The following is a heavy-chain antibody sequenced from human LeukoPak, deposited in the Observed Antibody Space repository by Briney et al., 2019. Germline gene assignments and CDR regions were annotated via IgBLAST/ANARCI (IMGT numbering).Heavy chain of an antibody. V-gene: IGHV3-53*04. CDR2: IYSGGST. Sequence: GGSLRLSCAASGFTFSSYSMNWVRQAPGKGLEWVSVIYSGGSTYYADSVKGRFTISRHNSKNTLYLQMNSLRAEDTAVYYCARLAAGDAFDIWGQGTMVTVSS. CDR1: GFTFSSYS. CDR3: ARLAAGDAFDI. J-gene: IGHJ3*02.